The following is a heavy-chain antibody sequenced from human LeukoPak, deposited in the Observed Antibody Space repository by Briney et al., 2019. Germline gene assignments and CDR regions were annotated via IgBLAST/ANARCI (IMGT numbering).Heavy chain of an antibody. D-gene: IGHD1/OR15-1a*01. V-gene: IGHV3-7*01. CDR2: INRDGSQK. CDR3: ARNRGSQQFDY. CDR1: GFTFSDYW. Sequence: GGSLRLSCAGSGFTFSDYWVDWVRQAPGKGLEWVANINRDGSQKNYLDSVRGRFTISRDNAKSSLYLQMNNLRAEDTAVYYCARNRGSQQFDYWGQGTLVTVSS. J-gene: IGHJ4*02.